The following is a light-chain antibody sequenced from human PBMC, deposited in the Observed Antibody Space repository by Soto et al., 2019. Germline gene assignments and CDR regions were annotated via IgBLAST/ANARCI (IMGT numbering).Light chain of an antibody. CDR2: GAS. CDR1: QSVSSNS. Sequence: ESVLTQSPGTLSLSPGERATLSCRASQSVSSNSLAWYQQKPGQAPRLLIYGASSRAASTPDRFSGSGSGTDFTLTISRLEPEDFAVYYCQQFGGSPPSWTFGQGTTVEI. J-gene: IGKJ1*01. CDR3: QQFGGSPPSWT. V-gene: IGKV3-20*01.